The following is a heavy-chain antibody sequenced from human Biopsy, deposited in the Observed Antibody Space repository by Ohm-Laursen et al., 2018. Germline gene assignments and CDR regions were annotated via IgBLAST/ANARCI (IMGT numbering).Heavy chain of an antibody. CDR3: ARDPGYDFWSGSDPFDI. V-gene: IGHV1-18*04. CDR2: ISTYNDDT. Sequence: ASVKVSCKTSGYTFTAYGISWVRQAPGQGLEWMGWISTYNDDTNIAQKFQGRVSMTTDSSTRTAYMELRSLRSGDTAIYFCARDPGYDFWSGSDPFDIWGQGTLVTVS. CDR1: GYTFTAYG. J-gene: IGHJ3*02. D-gene: IGHD3-3*01.